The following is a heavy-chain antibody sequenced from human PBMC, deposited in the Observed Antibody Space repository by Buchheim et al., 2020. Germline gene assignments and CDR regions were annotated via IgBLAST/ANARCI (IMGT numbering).Heavy chain of an antibody. D-gene: IGHD3-3*01. CDR1: GFTFSSYG. J-gene: IGHJ4*02. CDR2: IWYDGSNK. Sequence: QVQLVESGGGVVQPGRSLRLSCAASGFTFSSYGMHWVRQAPGKGLEWVAVIWYDGSNKYYADSVKGRFTISRDNSKNTLYLQMNSLRAEDTAVYYCARAGGYYDFRSGYYSFDYWGQGTL. V-gene: IGHV3-33*01. CDR3: ARAGGYYDFRSGYYSFDY.